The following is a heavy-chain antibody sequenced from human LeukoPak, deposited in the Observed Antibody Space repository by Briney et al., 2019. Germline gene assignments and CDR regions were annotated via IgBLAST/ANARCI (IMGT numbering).Heavy chain of an antibody. Sequence: ASVKVSCKASGYTFTSYYMHWVRQAPGQGLEWMGIINPSGGSTSYAQKFQGRVTMTRDTSTSTVYMELSSLRSEDTAVYYCARDFGYYDSSGYLDYWGQGTLVTVSS. CDR1: GYTFTSYY. D-gene: IGHD3-22*01. J-gene: IGHJ4*02. CDR2: INPSGGST. CDR3: ARDFGYYDSSGYLDY. V-gene: IGHV1-46*01.